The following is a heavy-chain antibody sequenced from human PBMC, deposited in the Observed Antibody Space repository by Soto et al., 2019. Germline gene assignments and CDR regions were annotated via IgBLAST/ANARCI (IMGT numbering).Heavy chain of an antibody. Sequence: SETLSLTCAVSGGSISSGVYYWSWIRQHPGKGLEWIGYIYYSGSTYYNPSLKSRVTISVDTSKNQFSLKLSSVTAADTAVYYCARVRSYYYDSSGYSAYAFDIWGQGTMVTVSS. CDR3: ARVRSYYYDSSGYSAYAFDI. CDR1: GGSISSGVYY. V-gene: IGHV4-31*11. J-gene: IGHJ3*02. CDR2: IYYSGST. D-gene: IGHD3-22*01.